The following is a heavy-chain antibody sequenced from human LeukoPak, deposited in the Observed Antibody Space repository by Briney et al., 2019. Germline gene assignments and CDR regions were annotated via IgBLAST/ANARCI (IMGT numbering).Heavy chain of an antibody. CDR1: GFTVSSNY. V-gene: IGHV3-66*01. D-gene: IGHD3-10*01. Sequence: GGSLRLSCAASGFTVSSNYMNWVRQAPGKGLEWVSVIYSGGSTYYADSVKGRFTISRDTSKNTLYLQMNSLRAEDTAVYYCARDGLWYYYGSGSYYGAFDIWGQGTTVTVSS. J-gene: IGHJ3*02. CDR3: ARDGLWYYYGSGSYYGAFDI. CDR2: IYSGGST.